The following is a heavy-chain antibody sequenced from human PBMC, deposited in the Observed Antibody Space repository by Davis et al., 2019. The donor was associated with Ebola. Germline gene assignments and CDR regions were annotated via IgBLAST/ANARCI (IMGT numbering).Heavy chain of an antibody. CDR2: IYYSGIT. J-gene: IGHJ3*02. Sequence: SETLSLTCTVSGGSISSGDYYWSWIRQPPGKGLEWIGYIYYSGITYYSPSLKSRLTMSVDTSKRQFSLKLSSVTAADTAVYYCARLGYGGNSGAFDIWGQGTMVTVSS. D-gene: IGHD4-23*01. CDR3: ARLGYGGNSGAFDI. V-gene: IGHV4-30-4*02. CDR1: GGSISSGDYY.